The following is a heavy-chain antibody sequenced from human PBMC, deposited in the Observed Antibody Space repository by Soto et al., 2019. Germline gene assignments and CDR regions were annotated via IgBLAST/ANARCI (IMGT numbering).Heavy chain of an antibody. Sequence: PSETLSLTCAVYGVSFSGYYWSWVRQPPGKGLEWIGEINHSGSTNYNPSLKSRVTISADTSKNQFSLKLSSVPAADTAVYYCARLLYLSSIAAAVWFDPWGQGTLVTVSS. CDR2: INHSGST. V-gene: IGHV4-34*01. D-gene: IGHD6-13*01. J-gene: IGHJ5*02. CDR1: GVSFSGYY. CDR3: ARLLYLSSIAAAVWFDP.